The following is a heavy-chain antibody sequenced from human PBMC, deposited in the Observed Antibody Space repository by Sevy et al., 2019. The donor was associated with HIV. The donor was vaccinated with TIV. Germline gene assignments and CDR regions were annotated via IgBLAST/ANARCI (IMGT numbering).Heavy chain of an antibody. CDR3: ARASLLGPYYFDY. J-gene: IGHJ4*02. Sequence: GGSLRLSCAASGFTFSDYYMSWIRQAPGKGLEWVSYISSSGSTIYYADSVKGRFTISRDNAKNSLHLQMNSLRAEDTAVYYCARASLLGPYYFDYWGQGTLVTVSS. D-gene: IGHD2-15*01. CDR2: ISSSGSTI. V-gene: IGHV3-11*01. CDR1: GFTFSDYY.